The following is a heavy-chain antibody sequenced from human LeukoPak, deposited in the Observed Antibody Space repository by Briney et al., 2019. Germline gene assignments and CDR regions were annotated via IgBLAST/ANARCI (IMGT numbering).Heavy chain of an antibody. CDR3: ARLPSMVRGVIGFDY. J-gene: IGHJ4*02. CDR2: INPNSGGT. V-gene: IGHV1-2*02. Sequence: ASVKVSCKASGYTFTGYYMHWVRQAPGQGLEWMGWINPNSGGTNYAQKFQGRVTMTRDTSISTAYMELSRLRSDDTAVYYCARLPSMVRGVIGFDYWGQGTLVTVSS. D-gene: IGHD3-10*01. CDR1: GYTFTGYY.